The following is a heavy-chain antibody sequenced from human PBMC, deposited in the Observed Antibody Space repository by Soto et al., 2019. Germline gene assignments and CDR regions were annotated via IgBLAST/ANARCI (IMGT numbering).Heavy chain of an antibody. CDR1: GGSFSGYY. V-gene: IGHV4-34*01. CDR3: ARESHDLLTGPPWVWYFDL. J-gene: IGHJ2*01. D-gene: IGHD3-9*01. Sequence: QVQLQQWGAGPLRPLETLSLTCGVSGGSFSGYYWAWIRQSPGKGLEWIGEINDRGSINYNPSLKSRVIISVDTSKNPYSLNLRSVTAADTAVYYCARESHDLLTGPPWVWYFDLWGRGTLVTVSS. CDR2: INDRGSI.